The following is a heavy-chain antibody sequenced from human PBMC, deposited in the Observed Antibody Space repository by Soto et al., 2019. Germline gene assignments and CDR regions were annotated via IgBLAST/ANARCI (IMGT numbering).Heavy chain of an antibody. CDR2: ISYDGSNK. V-gene: IGHV3-30-3*01. CDR1: GFTFSSYA. D-gene: IGHD6-19*01. Sequence: QVQLVESGGGVVQPGRYLRISCAASGFTFSSYAMHWVRQAPGKGLEWVAVISYDGSNKYYADSVKGRFTISRDNSKNTLYLQMNSLRAEDTAVYYCARDPSMGAVAGHFDYWGQGTLVTVSS. J-gene: IGHJ4*02. CDR3: ARDPSMGAVAGHFDY.